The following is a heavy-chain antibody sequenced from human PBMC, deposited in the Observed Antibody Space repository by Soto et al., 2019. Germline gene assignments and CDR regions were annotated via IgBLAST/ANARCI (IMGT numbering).Heavy chain of an antibody. CDR3: ARDYLAYQMLSSFDP. J-gene: IGHJ5*02. CDR1: GGSINSYY. D-gene: IGHD2-2*01. V-gene: IGHV4-59*01. CDR2: IYYSGNT. Sequence: PSETLSLTCTVSGGSINSYYWSWIRQPPGKGPEWIGYIYYSGNTKYNPSLKSRVSLSVDMSKSQFSLKLYSVTAADTAVYYCARDYLAYQMLSSFDPWGQGTLVTVSS.